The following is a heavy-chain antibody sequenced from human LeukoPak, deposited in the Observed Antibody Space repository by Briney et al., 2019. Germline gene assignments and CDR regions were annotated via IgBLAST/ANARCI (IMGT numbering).Heavy chain of an antibody. CDR1: GFSFGDYA. J-gene: IGHJ4*02. CDR2: IRSKGYGGTT. V-gene: IGHV3-49*04. Sequence: GRSLRLSCTASGFSFGDYAMSWVRQAPGKGLEWVGFIRSKGYGGTTEYAASVKGRFTISRDDSKSIAYLQMNSLKTEDTAVYYCTRGLSANGDYGYWGQGTLVPVSS. CDR3: TRGLSANGDYGY. D-gene: IGHD4-17*01.